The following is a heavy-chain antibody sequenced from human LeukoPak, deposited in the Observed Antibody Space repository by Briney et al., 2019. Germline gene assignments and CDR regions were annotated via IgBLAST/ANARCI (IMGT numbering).Heavy chain of an antibody. V-gene: IGHV1-69*13. Sequence: AASAKVSCKASGGTFSSYAISWVRQAPGQGLEWMGGIIPIFGTANYAQKFQGRVTITADESTSTAYMELSSLRSEDTAVYYCASLYRYSSGWYRWFDPWGQGTLVTVSS. D-gene: IGHD6-19*01. CDR1: GGTFSSYA. CDR3: ASLYRYSSGWYRWFDP. CDR2: IIPIFGTA. J-gene: IGHJ5*02.